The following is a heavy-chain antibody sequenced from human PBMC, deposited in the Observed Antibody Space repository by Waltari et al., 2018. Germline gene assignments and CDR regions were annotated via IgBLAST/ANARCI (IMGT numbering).Heavy chain of an antibody. CDR1: GVSISSYF. V-gene: IGHV4-59*12. CDR3: AQWNAPNRCFDS. J-gene: IGHJ4*02. D-gene: IGHD1-1*01. CDR2: GHNNGGT. Sequence: QVQLQESGPGLVEPSETVSLTCGVSGVSISSYFWNWIRQPPGKGLEWIGYGHNNGGTKYNPSLKSRATISVDRSTNQVSLRLTSTTPADTAVYYCAQWNAPNRCFDSWGQGTLVTVSS.